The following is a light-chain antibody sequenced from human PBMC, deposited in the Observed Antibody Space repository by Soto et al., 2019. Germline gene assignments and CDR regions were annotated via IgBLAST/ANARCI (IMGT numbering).Light chain of an antibody. CDR3: ASYTRSTTIVV. Sequence: QSALTQPASVSGSPGQSITISCTGTSSDIGRYNYVSWYQQHPGKAPRLLISGVNKRPSGLSNRFAGSNYCNTTSLTISRNQAGDYTIYYCASYTRSTTIVVFGGGTKVTVL. V-gene: IGLV2-14*01. CDR1: SSDIGRYNY. CDR2: GVN. J-gene: IGLJ2*01.